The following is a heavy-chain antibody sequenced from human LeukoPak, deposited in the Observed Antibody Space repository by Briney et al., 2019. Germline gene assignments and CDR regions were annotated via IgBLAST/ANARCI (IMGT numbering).Heavy chain of an antibody. CDR3: ARGIDY. V-gene: IGHV3-23*01. CDR1: GFTFSNYG. CDR2: ISGSGGAT. Sequence: GGSLRLSCAASGFTFSNYGMSWVRQAPGKGLEWVSGISGSGGATYYADSVKGRFAISRDNSKNTLFLLMNSLRVEDTAVYYCARGIDYWGRGTLVTVSS. J-gene: IGHJ4*02.